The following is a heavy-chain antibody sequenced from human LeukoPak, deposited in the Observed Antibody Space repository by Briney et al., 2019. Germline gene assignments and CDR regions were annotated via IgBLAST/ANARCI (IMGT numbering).Heavy chain of an antibody. Sequence: SETLSLTCTVSGGSISSSDYYWGWLRQPPGKGLEWIGSIYYSGGTYYNPSLQSRVTISVDTSKNHFSLNLSSVTAADTAVYYCARVKPPVEEAAADYFDYWGQGTLVTVSS. D-gene: IGHD6-13*01. CDR3: ARVKPPVEEAAADYFDY. CDR2: IYYSGGT. CDR1: GGSISSSDYY. V-gene: IGHV4-39*02. J-gene: IGHJ4*02.